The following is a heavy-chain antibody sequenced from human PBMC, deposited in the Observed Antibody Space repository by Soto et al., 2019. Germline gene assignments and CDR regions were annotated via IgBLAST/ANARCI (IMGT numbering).Heavy chain of an antibody. J-gene: IGHJ1*01. D-gene: IGHD1-26*01. Sequence: QVQLVQSGAEVKKPGASVKVSCKASGYTFTSYGISWVRQAPGQGLEWMGWISAYNGNTNYAQKLQGRVTMTTDPSTSTAYMELRGLRSDDTAVYYCARTSGSGGYYGSVAEYFQLWGQGTLVTVSS. V-gene: IGHV1-18*01. CDR2: ISAYNGNT. CDR3: ARTSGSGGYYGSVAEYFQL. CDR1: GYTFTSYG.